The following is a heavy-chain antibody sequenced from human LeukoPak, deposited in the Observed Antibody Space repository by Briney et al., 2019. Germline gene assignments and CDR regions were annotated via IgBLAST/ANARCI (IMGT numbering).Heavy chain of an antibody. D-gene: IGHD3-22*01. CDR3: ARFQYYYDSSGTWPALDY. CDR2: IYYSGST. Sequence: SETLSLTCTVSGGSISSYYWSWLRQPPGKGLEWIGYIYYSGSTNYNPSLKSRVTISVDTSKNQFSLKLSSVTAAGTAVYYCARFQYYYDSSGTWPALDYWGQGTLVTVSS. CDR1: GGSISSYY. V-gene: IGHV4-59*01. J-gene: IGHJ4*02.